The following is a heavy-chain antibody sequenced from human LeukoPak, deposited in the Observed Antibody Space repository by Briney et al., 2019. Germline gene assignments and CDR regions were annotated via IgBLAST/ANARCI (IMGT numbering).Heavy chain of an antibody. CDR2: IWYDGSNK. CDR3: AKVTGGDMITYGGLDY. Sequence: GGSLRLSCAASGFTFSSYGMHWVRQAPGKGLEWVAVIWYDGSNKYYADSVKGRSTISRDNSKNTLYLQMNSLRAEDTAVYYCAKVTGGDMITYGGLDYWGQGTLVTVSS. V-gene: IGHV3-33*06. J-gene: IGHJ4*02. CDR1: GFTFSSYG. D-gene: IGHD3-16*01.